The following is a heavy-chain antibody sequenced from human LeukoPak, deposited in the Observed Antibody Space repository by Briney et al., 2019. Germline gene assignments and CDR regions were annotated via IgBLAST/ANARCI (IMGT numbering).Heavy chain of an antibody. V-gene: IGHV4-30-4*01. CDR2: IYYSGST. J-gene: IGHJ4*02. D-gene: IGHD3-22*01. Sequence: SETLSLTCTVSGGPISSGDYYWSWIRQPPGKGLEWIGYIYYSGSTYYNPSLKSRVTISVDTSKNQFSLKLSSVTAADTAVYYCARGRDSSGYPHYFDYWGQGTLVTVSS. CDR3: ARGRDSSGYPHYFDY. CDR1: GGPISSGDYY.